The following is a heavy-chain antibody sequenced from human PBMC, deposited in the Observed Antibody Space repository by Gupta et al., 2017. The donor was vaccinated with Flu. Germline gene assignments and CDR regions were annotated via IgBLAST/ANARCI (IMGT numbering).Heavy chain of an antibody. Sequence: QVQLVQSGAAVKKPGSSVKISCQASGGTFSGNALSWVRQAHGQGLEWMGGIIPKFDTPNYAQKFQGRVTITADKSTSTAYMELSSLRSEDTAVYYCARDYDGTGTYYYYYFGMDVWGQGTTVTVSS. V-gene: IGHV1-69*06. J-gene: IGHJ6*02. CDR3: ARDYDGTGTYYYYYFGMDV. CDR1: GGTFSGNA. D-gene: IGHD3-22*01. CDR2: IIPKFDTP.